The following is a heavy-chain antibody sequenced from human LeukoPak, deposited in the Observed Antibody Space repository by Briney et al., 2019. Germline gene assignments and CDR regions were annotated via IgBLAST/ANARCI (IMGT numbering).Heavy chain of an antibody. Sequence: SETLSLTCTVSGGSISSGGYFWSWIRQPPGKGLEWIGYIYDSVSTYYNPSLRSRVTISVDRPKNQFSLKLSSVTAADTAVYYCARGGEWELGHAFDIWGQGTMVTVSS. V-gene: IGHV4-30-2*01. D-gene: IGHD1-26*01. CDR3: ARGGEWELGHAFDI. CDR1: GGSISSGGYF. J-gene: IGHJ3*02. CDR2: IYDSVST.